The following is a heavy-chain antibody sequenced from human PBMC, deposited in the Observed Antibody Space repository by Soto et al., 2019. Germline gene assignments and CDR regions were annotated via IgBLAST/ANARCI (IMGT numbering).Heavy chain of an antibody. Sequence: GESLKISCQTSGYTLTNYWIGWVRQMPGGGLEWLGLIFPRDFDVRYSPSFEGQVTISADRSTATAFLQWRSLGASDSALYFCARLVSLLQPIDSWGQGTPVTVSS. J-gene: IGHJ5*01. CDR2: IFPRDFDV. V-gene: IGHV5-51*01. CDR1: GYTLTNYW. D-gene: IGHD4-4*01. CDR3: ARLVSLLQPIDS.